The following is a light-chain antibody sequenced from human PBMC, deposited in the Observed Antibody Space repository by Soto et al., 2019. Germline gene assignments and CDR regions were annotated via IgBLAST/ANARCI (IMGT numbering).Light chain of an antibody. CDR2: LNSDGSH. J-gene: IGLJ3*02. CDR1: SGHSSYA. CDR3: QTGGTGIL. V-gene: IGLV4-69*01. Sequence: QPVLTQSPSASASLGASVKLTCTLSSGHSSYAIAWHQQQPEKGPRYLMKLNSDGSHSKGDGIPDRFSGSSSGAERYLTISSLQFEDEADYYCQTGGTGILFGGGTKLTVL.